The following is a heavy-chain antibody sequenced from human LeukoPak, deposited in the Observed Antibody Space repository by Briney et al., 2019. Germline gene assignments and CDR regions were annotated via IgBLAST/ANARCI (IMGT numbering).Heavy chain of an antibody. CDR3: VRDGGTRLKYSYGYGDY. V-gene: IGHV3-48*03. J-gene: IGHJ4*02. CDR1: GFIFSNYE. CDR2: VSSSGDTI. D-gene: IGHD5-18*01. Sequence: PGGSLRLSCAASGFIFSNYEMNWVRQAPGKGLEWVSYVSSSGDTIYYADSVKGRFSIPRDNAKSSLFLQMNSLRAEDTAVYYCVRDGGTRLKYSYGYGDYWGQGTLVTVSS.